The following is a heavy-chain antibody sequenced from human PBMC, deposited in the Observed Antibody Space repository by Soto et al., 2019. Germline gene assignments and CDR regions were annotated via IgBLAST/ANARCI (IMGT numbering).Heavy chain of an antibody. CDR1: GFPFSSYS. Sequence: PGGSLRLSCAASGFPFSSYSMSWVRQAPGKGLEWISYISGSGSVIYYADSVKGRFTISRDNAKNSLYLQMNSLRAEDTAVYYCERLVCSITTRPRHYFDNWGQGTPVTVSS. D-gene: IGHD2-2*01. CDR2: ISGSGSVI. CDR3: ERLVCSITTRPRHYFDN. J-gene: IGHJ4*02. V-gene: IGHV3-48*01.